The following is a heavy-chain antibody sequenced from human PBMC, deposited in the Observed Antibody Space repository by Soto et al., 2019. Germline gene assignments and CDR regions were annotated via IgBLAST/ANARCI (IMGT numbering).Heavy chain of an antibody. CDR1: GFNLPSHG. V-gene: IGHV3-23*01. Sequence: EVQLLESGGGFVQPGGSLRLSCAASGFNLPSHGMSWVRQTPGKGLEWVSSISGGGGGTYYADSVKGRFTISRDNFKNSLYLQMNSMRAGDTAVYFCEKNPDRNWFDPWGQGTLVTVSS. CDR2: ISGGGGGT. J-gene: IGHJ5*02. CDR3: EKNPDRNWFDP.